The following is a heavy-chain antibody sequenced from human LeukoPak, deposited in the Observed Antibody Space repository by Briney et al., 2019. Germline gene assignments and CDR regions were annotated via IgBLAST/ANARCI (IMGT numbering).Heavy chain of an antibody. Sequence: PSETLSLTCTVSGGFISSSSYYWGWIRQPPGKGLEWIGSIYYSGSTYYNPSLKSRVTISVDTSKNQFSLKLSSVTAADTAVYYCARHHSSSWFWFDPWGQGTLVTVSS. CDR3: ARHHSSSWFWFDP. CDR2: IYYSGST. J-gene: IGHJ5*02. V-gene: IGHV4-39*01. CDR1: GGFISSSSYY. D-gene: IGHD6-13*01.